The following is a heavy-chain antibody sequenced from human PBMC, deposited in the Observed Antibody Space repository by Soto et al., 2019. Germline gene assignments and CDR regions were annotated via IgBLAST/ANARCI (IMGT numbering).Heavy chain of an antibody. Sequence: SETLSLTCTVSGGSISSYYWSWIRQPPGKGLEWIGYIYYSGSTNYNPSLKSRVTISVDTSKNQFSLKLSSVTAADTAVYYCARTQRDFWSGTNWFDPWGQGTLVTVSS. CDR3: ARTQRDFWSGTNWFDP. J-gene: IGHJ5*02. D-gene: IGHD3-3*01. V-gene: IGHV4-59*01. CDR1: GGSISSYY. CDR2: IYYSGST.